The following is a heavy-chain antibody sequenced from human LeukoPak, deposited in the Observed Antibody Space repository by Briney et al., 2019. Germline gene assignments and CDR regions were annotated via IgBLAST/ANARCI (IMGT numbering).Heavy chain of an antibody. Sequence: ASVKVSCKASGGTFSSYAISWVRQAPGQGLEWMGGIIPIFGTANYAQKFQGRVTITTDESTSTAYMELSSLRSEDTAVYYCATLPGGVGATAYYYYMDVWGKGTTVTVSS. CDR2: IIPIFGTA. D-gene: IGHD1-26*01. J-gene: IGHJ6*03. CDR3: ATLPGGVGATAYYYYMDV. V-gene: IGHV1-69*05. CDR1: GGTFSSYA.